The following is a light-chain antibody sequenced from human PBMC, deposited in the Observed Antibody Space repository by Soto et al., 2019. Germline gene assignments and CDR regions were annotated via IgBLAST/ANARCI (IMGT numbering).Light chain of an antibody. J-gene: IGKJ3*01. CDR1: QSVSSSY. Sequence: EIVLTQSPGTLSLSPGERATLSCRASQSVSSSYLAGYQQKPGQAPRLLMYGASSRATGIPDRFSGSGSGTDFTLTINRLEPEDFAVYYCQQYGSSPLFTFGPGTKVDIK. CDR3: QQYGSSPLFT. CDR2: GAS. V-gene: IGKV3-20*01.